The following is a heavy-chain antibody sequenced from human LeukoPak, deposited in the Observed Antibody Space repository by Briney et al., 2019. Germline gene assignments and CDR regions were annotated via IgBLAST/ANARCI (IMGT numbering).Heavy chain of an antibody. CDR1: GFTFSGYG. D-gene: IGHD4-17*01. CDR2: IGHDGSNK. Sequence: GGSLRLSCAASGFTFSGYGMHWVRQAPGQGLEWVAFIGHDGSNKYTADSARGRFTLSRDNSKDTLYLQMNSLRAEDTAVYYCAKRGGTTVTTSNFHMDVWGKGTTVTVSS. V-gene: IGHV3-30*02. CDR3: AKRGGTTVTTSNFHMDV. J-gene: IGHJ6*03.